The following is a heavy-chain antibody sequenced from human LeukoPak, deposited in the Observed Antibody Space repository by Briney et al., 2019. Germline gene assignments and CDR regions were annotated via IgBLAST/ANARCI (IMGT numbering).Heavy chain of an antibody. D-gene: IGHD3-10*01. CDR3: ARERGTMVRRVIRY. V-gene: IGHV3-21*01. CDR1: GFTFSSYS. J-gene: IGHJ4*02. CDR2: ISSSSNI. Sequence: RGSLRLSCAASGFTFSSYSMNWVRQAPGKGLEWVSSISSSSNIYYADSVKGRFTISRDSAKNSLYLQMNSLRAEDTAVYYCARERGTMVRRVIRYWGQGTLVTVSS.